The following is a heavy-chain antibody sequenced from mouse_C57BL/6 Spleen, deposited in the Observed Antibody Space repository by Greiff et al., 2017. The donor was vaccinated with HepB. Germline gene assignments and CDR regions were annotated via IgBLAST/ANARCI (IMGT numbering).Heavy chain of an antibody. Sequence: VKPGASVKMSCKASGYTFTSYWITWVKQRPGQGLEWIGDIYPGSGSTNYNEKFKSKATLTVDTSSSTAYMQLSSLTSEDSAVYYCARALDYDYYAMDYWGQGTSVTVSS. V-gene: IGHV1-55*01. CDR2: IYPGSGST. CDR1: GYTFTSYW. CDR3: ARALDYDYYAMDY. J-gene: IGHJ4*01. D-gene: IGHD2-4*01.